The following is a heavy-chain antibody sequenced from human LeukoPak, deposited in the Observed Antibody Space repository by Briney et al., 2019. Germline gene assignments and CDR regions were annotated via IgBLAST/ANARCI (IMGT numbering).Heavy chain of an antibody. D-gene: IGHD3-22*01. J-gene: IGHJ4*02. V-gene: IGHV1-2*02. CDR2: INPKSGAT. CDR3: ARGASLTYYSEIGDFYLFDY. CDR1: GYTFTCYY. Sequence: ASVKVSCKASGYTFTCYYMHWVRQAPGQGLEWMGWINPKSGATKYAQKFQGRVTVTRDRPITTGIMELSRLRSDDTAVYFCARGASLTYYSEIGDFYLFDYWGQGTLVTVSS.